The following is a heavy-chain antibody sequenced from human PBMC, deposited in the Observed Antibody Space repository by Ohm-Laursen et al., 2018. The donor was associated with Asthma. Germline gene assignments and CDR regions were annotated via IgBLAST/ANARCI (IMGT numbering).Heavy chain of an antibody. V-gene: IGHV1-2*06. CDR1: GYTFTGYY. J-gene: IGHJ3*02. CDR3: ARDRDFWSGYYLNDAFDI. CDR2: INPNNGGT. Sequence: ASVKVSCNASGYTFTGYYMNWVRQAHGQGLEWMGRINPNNGGTNYAQKFQGRVTMTRDASISTAYMELSRLRSDDTAVYYCARDRDFWSGYYLNDAFDIWGQGTLVTVSS. D-gene: IGHD3-3*01.